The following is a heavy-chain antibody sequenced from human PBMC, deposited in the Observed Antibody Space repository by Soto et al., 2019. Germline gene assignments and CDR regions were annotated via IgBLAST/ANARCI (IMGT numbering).Heavy chain of an antibody. CDR3: ASAPRGTFGYYGMDV. D-gene: IGHD3-10*01. J-gene: IGHJ6*02. CDR1: GDTFTSYT. V-gene: IGHV1-69*02. CDR2: IIPIRDIS. Sequence: QVQLVQSGAEVKKPGSSVKVSCKASGDTFTSYTISWVRQAPGQGLEWMGRIIPIRDISKYAQKFQGRVTITADQSTSTAFMEVSSLRSEDTAVYYCASAPRGTFGYYGMDVWGQGTTVTVSS.